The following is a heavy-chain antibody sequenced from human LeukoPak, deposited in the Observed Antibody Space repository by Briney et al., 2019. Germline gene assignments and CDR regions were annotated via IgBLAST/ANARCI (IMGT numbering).Heavy chain of an antibody. J-gene: IGHJ6*02. CDR3: ARSGRLALYYYYGMDV. D-gene: IGHD3-10*01. CDR2: MNPNSGNT. Sequence: ASVKVSCKASGYTFTSYDINWVRQATGQGLEWMGWMNPNSGNTGYAQKLQGRVTMTSNTSISTAYMELSSLRSEDTAVYYCARSGRLALYYYYGMDVWGQGTTVTVSS. V-gene: IGHV1-8*01. CDR1: GYTFTSYD.